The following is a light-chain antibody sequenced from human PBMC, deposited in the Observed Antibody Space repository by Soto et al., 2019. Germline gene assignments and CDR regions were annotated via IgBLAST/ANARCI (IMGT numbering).Light chain of an antibody. CDR3: SSYTSSSIDYV. CDR1: SSDVGGYN. Sequence: QSVLTQPASVSGSPGQSITISCTGTSSDVGGYNVSWYQQHPGKAPKLMIYEVSNRPSGVSNRFSGSKSGNTASLTISGLQAEDEADYYCSSYTSSSIDYVFGTGTKLTVL. V-gene: IGLV2-14*01. J-gene: IGLJ1*01. CDR2: EVS.